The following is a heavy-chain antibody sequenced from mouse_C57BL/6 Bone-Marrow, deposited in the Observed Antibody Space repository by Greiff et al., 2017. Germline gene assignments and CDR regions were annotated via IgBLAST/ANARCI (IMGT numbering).Heavy chain of an antibody. CDR2: IRSKSSNYAT. J-gene: IGHJ1*03. CDR1: GFTFNTYA. D-gene: IGHD1-1*01. V-gene: IGHV10-3*01. Sequence: EVQRVESGGGLVQPKGSLKLSCAASGFTFNTYAMHWVRQAPGKGLEWVARIRSKSSNYATYYADSVKDRFTISRDDSQSMLYLQMNNLKTEDTAMYYCVRGSTVVRYFDVWGTGTTVTVSS. CDR3: VRGSTVVRYFDV.